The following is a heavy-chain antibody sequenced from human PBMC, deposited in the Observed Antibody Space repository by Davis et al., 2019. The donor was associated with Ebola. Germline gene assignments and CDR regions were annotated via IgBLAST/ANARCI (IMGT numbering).Heavy chain of an antibody. CDR2: TYYRSKWYN. J-gene: IGHJ6*02. V-gene: IGHV6-1*01. D-gene: IGHD6-13*01. Sequence: SCAISGDSVSSNSAAWNWIRQSPSRGLEWLGRTYYRSKWYNDYAVSVKSRITINPDTSKNQFSLQLNSVTPEDTAVYYCARAGIAAARYYYYGMDVWGQGTTVTVSS. CDR3: ARAGIAAARYYYYGMDV. CDR1: GDSVSSNSAA.